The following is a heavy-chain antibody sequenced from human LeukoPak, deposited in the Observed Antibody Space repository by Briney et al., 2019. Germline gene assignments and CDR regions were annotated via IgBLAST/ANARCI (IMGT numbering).Heavy chain of an antibody. J-gene: IGHJ4*02. CDR3: ARTYLGPMNLYFFDY. Sequence: GGSLRLSCAASGFTFSSYSMNWVRQAPGKGLEWVSSISSSSSYIYYADSVKGRFTISRDNAKNSLYLQTNSLRAEDTAVYYCARTYLGPMNLYFFDYWGQGTLVTVSS. V-gene: IGHV3-21*01. CDR1: GFTFSSYS. CDR2: ISSSSSYI. D-gene: IGHD3-9*01.